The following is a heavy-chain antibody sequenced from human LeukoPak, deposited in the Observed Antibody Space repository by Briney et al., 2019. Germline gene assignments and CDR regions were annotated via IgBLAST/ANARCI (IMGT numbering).Heavy chain of an antibody. CDR3: ARSFGSSSWGEDGGLGKFDY. V-gene: IGHV3-23*01. J-gene: IGHJ4*02. CDR2: ISGGAGGT. D-gene: IGHD6-13*01. Sequence: GGSLRLSCAVSGITLSNYGMSWVRQAPGKGLERVAGISGGAGGTTYADSVKGRFTISRDNNKNTLFLQMNSLRAEDTAVYYCARSFGSSSWGEDGGLGKFDYWGQGTLVTVSS. CDR1: GITLSNYG.